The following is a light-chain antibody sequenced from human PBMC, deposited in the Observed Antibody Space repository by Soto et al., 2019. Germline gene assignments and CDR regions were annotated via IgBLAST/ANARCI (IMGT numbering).Light chain of an antibody. CDR1: QSVRSN. V-gene: IGKV3-11*01. J-gene: IGKJ1*01. Sequence: ETVLTKSPAPLSLSPGERATLSCRASQSVRSNLAWYQHRPGQAPRLLIYDASNRATGIPGRFSGSGSATDFTLTISTLEPEDFAVYYCQQRDNWPWTFGQGAKVEIK. CDR3: QQRDNWPWT. CDR2: DAS.